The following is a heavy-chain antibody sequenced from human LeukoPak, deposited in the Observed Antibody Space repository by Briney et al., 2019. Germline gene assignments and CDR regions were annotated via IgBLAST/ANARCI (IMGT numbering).Heavy chain of an antibody. CDR3: ARKRSPGAFDI. Sequence: GGSLRLSCATSGFTFSSYSMTWVRQAPGKGLDWVSSINSYSSDIYYADSVKGRSTISRDNAKNSLYLQMNSLRAEDTAVYYCARKRSPGAFDIWGQGTMFTVSS. CDR1: GFTFSSYS. V-gene: IGHV3-21*01. CDR2: INSYSSDI. J-gene: IGHJ3*02.